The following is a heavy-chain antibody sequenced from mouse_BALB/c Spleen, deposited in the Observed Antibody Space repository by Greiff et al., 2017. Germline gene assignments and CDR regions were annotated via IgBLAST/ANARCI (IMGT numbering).Heavy chain of an antibody. Sequence: VMLVESGAELVKPGASVKLSCKASGYTFTSYWMYWVKQRPGQGLEWIGYINPSTGYTEYSQKFKDKATLAADKSSSTVYMQMSSLTSEDSAVYYCERSSITTDTMEYWGQGTLVTVSA. D-gene: IGHD1-2*01. CDR2: INPSTGYT. J-gene: IGHJ3*01. V-gene: IGHV1-7*01. CDR1: GYTFTSYW. CDR3: ERSSITTDTMEY.